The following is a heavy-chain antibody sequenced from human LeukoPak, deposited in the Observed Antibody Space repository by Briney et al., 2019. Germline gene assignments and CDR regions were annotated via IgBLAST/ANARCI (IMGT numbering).Heavy chain of an antibody. CDR3: AKDRERWLQSTFDY. J-gene: IGHJ4*02. Sequence: SETLSLTCTVSGGSITTGGYFWSWIRQHPGKGLECIGHISYSGSTYYTPSLKSRVTISADRSKNQYSLKLNSVTAADTAVYYCAKDRERWLQSTFDYWGQGTLVTVSS. D-gene: IGHD5-24*01. V-gene: IGHV4-31*03. CDR1: GGSITTGGYF. CDR2: ISYSGST.